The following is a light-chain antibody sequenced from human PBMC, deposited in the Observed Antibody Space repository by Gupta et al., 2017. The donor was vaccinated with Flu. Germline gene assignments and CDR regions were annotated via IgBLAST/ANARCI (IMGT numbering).Light chain of an antibody. J-gene: IGKJ4*01. V-gene: IGKV3-20*01. CDR1: QSVISSY. CDR3: QQYGSSPLT. Sequence: IVLTRSPGTLSLTPRDSTTLSCRASQSVISSYLAWYQQKPGQAPRLLIYGASSRATGSPDRFSGSGSGTDFTLTISRLEPEDYAVYYCQQYGSSPLTFGGGTKVEIK. CDR2: GAS.